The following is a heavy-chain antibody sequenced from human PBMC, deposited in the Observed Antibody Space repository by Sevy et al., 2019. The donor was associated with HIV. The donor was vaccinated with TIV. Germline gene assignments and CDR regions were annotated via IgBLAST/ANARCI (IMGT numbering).Heavy chain of an antibody. Sequence: GGSLRLSCAASGFTFSRCGMHWVRQAPGKGLEWVAFIRYDGNTKYYAESVKGRFIISRDNSKDTLYLQMNSLRGDDTSLYYCAKGLGMVQGALLSDDVWGQGTMVTVSS. D-gene: IGHD3-10*01. CDR2: IRYDGNTK. CDR3: AKGLGMVQGALLSDDV. J-gene: IGHJ3*01. V-gene: IGHV3-30*02. CDR1: GFTFSRCG.